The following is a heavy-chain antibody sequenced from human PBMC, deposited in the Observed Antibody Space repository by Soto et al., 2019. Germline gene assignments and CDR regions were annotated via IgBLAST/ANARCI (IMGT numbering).Heavy chain of an antibody. CDR1: GGSFSGYY. V-gene: IGHV4-34*01. CDR2: INHSGST. D-gene: IGHD6-13*01. CDR3: ARVKGLAAADAFDI. Sequence: PSETLSLTCTVYGGSFSGYYWSWIRQPPGKGLEWIGEINHSGSTNYNPSLKSRVTISVDTSKNQFSLKLSSVTAADTAVYYCARVKGLAAADAFDIRGQGTMVTVSS. J-gene: IGHJ3*02.